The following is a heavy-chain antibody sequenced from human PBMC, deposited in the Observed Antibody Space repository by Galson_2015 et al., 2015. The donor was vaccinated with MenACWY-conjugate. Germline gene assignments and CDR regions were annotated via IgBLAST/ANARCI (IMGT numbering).Heavy chain of an antibody. J-gene: IGHJ5*02. CDR1: GYRFTSYW. V-gene: IGHV5-51*01. CDR3: ARHSNWFDP. CDR2: IYPGDSDT. Sequence: QSGAEVTKPGESLKISCKGSGYRFTSYWIAWVRQVPGKGLEWMGNIYPGDSDTRYSPSFQVQVTISADKSINTAYLQWSSLKASDVAMYFCARHSNWFDPWGQGTLVAVFS.